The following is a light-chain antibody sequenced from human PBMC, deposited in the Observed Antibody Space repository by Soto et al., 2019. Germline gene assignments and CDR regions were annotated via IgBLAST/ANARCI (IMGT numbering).Light chain of an antibody. CDR2: DAS. Sequence: EIVLTQSPATLSLSPGERATLSCRASQSVSSYLAWYQQKPGQAPRLLIYDASNRATGIPARFSGSGSGTDFTLTISSLEPEDFALYYCQQRRNWPGTFGQGTKLEIK. CDR1: QSVSSY. V-gene: IGKV3-11*01. CDR3: QQRRNWPGT. J-gene: IGKJ2*01.